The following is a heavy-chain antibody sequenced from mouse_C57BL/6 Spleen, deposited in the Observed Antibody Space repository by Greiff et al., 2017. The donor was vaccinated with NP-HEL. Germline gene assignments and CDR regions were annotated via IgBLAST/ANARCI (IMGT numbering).Heavy chain of an antibody. D-gene: IGHD1-1*01. V-gene: IGHV1-5*01. J-gene: IGHJ1*03. CDR3: TRHYYGSSYGYFDV. Sequence: DVKLQESGTVLARPGASVKMSCKTSGYTFTSYWMHWVKQRPGQGLEWIGAIYPGNSDTSYNQKFKGKAKLTAVTSASTAYMELSSLTNEDSAVYYCTRHYYGSSYGYFDVWGTGTTVTVSS. CDR2: IYPGNSDT. CDR1: GYTFTSYW.